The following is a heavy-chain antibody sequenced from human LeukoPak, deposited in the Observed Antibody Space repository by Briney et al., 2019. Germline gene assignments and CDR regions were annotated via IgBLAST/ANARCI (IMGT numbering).Heavy chain of an antibody. J-gene: IGHJ4*02. Sequence: ASVKVSCKASGYIFSNYGISWVRQAPGQGLEWMGWISVYNGNVKYAQKFQGIVTITRDTSASTAYMELSSLRSEDTAVYYCARVPRYSLVRFDYWGQGTLVTVSS. CDR1: GYIFSNYG. D-gene: IGHD6-13*01. CDR3: ARVPRYSLVRFDY. CDR2: ISVYNGNV. V-gene: IGHV1-18*01.